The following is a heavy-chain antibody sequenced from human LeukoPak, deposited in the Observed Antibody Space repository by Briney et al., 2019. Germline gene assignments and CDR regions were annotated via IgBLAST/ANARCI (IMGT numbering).Heavy chain of an antibody. D-gene: IGHD1-26*01. V-gene: IGHV4-59*01. CDR2: IYYSGST. Sequence: PSETLSLTCTVSGGSISSYYWSWIRQPPGKRLEWIGYIYYSGSTNYNPSLKSRVTISVDTSKNQFSLKLSSVTAADTAVYYCARDGMGATSDYWGQGALVTVSS. J-gene: IGHJ4*02. CDR3: ARDGMGATSDY. CDR1: GGSISSYY.